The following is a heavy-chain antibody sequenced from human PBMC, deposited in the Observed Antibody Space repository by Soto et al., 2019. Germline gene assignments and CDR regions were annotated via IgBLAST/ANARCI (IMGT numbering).Heavy chain of an antibody. J-gene: IGHJ5*02. CDR1: GFTFSSYW. Sequence: PGGSLRLSCAASGFTFSSYWMHWVRQAPGKGLVWVSRINSDGSSTSYADSVKGRFTISRDNAKNTLYLQMNSLRAEDTAVYYCARGPPQQLWNYHNWFDPWGQGTLVTVSS. CDR2: INSDGSST. V-gene: IGHV3-74*01. CDR3: ARGPPQQLWNYHNWFDP. D-gene: IGHD5-18*01.